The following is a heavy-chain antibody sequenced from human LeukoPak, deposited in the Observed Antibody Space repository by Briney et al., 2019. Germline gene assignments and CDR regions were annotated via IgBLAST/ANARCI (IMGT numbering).Heavy chain of an antibody. CDR2: ISYDGSNK. CDR3: AKSQAPGFSSPNYYYYMDV. J-gene: IGHJ6*03. CDR1: GFTFSSYG. D-gene: IGHD3-3*01. V-gene: IGHV3-30*18. Sequence: PGRSLRLSCAASGFTFSSYGMHWVRQAPGKGLEWVAVISYDGSNKYYADSVKGRFTISRDNSKNTLYLQMNSLRAEDTAVYYCAKSQAPGFSSPNYYYYMDVWGKGTTVTVSS.